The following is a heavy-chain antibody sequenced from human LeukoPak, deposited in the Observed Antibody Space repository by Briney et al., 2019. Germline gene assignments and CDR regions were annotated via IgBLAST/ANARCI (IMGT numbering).Heavy chain of an antibody. CDR3: ARFGSDTYGYKYYFDY. Sequence: SETLSLTCTVSGGSISSYYWTWIRQPPGKGLEWIGYISYSGTTTYNPSLKSRVTISVDTSKNQFSLKLRSVTAADTAVYYCARFGSDTYGYKYYFDYWGQGALVTVSS. CDR2: ISYSGTT. J-gene: IGHJ4*02. D-gene: IGHD3-16*01. V-gene: IGHV4-59*08. CDR1: GGSISSYY.